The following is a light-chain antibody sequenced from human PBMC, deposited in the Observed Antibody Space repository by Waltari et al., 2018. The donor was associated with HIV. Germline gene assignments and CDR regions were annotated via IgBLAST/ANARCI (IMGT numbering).Light chain of an antibody. J-gene: IGLJ2*01. V-gene: IGLV3-10*01. Sequence: SYELTQPPSVSVSPGQTARITCSGDALPKQYVYWYQQKSGQAPILVIYEDNKRPSGIPGRFSGSSSGTMATLTISGAQVEDEGDYYCYSADSSAIPLFGGGTKLTVL. CDR1: ALPKQY. CDR2: EDN. CDR3: YSADSSAIPL.